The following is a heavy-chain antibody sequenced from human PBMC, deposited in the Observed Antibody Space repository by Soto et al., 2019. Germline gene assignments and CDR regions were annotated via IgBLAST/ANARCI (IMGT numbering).Heavy chain of an antibody. CDR2: IYYSGST. J-gene: IGHJ4*02. Sequence: SETLSLTCTVSGGSISSYYWSWIRQPPGKGLEWIGYIYYSGSTNYNPSLKSRVTISVDTSKKQFSLKLSSVTAAETAVYYCARGMTTVTTLDYWGQGTLVTVSS. CDR3: ARGMTTVTTLDY. V-gene: IGHV4-59*12. CDR1: GGSISSYY. D-gene: IGHD4-17*01.